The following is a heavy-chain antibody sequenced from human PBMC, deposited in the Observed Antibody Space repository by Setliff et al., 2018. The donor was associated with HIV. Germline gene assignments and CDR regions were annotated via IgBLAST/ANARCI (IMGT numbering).Heavy chain of an antibody. Sequence: GASVKVSCKASGYNFTNYGIGWVRQAPGQGLEYLGWIGTYSGNTNYAQKFLGRVTMTQDTSFTTAYLELSRLGSDDTAVYYCAADNYNCNSFDSWGQGSLVTVSS. D-gene: IGHD3-3*01. CDR2: IGTYSGNT. V-gene: IGHV1-18*01. CDR3: AADNYNCNSFDS. CDR1: GYNFTNYG. J-gene: IGHJ4*02.